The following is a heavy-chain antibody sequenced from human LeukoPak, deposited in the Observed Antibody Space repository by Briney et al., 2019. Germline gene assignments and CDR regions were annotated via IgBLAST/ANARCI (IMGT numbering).Heavy chain of an antibody. CDR2: ISSSSSFL. CDR3: AKSNWFDP. CDR1: GFTFSSSS. J-gene: IGHJ5*02. Sequence: GGSPRLSCAASGFTFSSSSMNWVRQAPGKGLEWVSSISSSSSFLYYADSVKGRFTISRDNAQNTLFLQMTSLRAEDTAVYYCAKSNWFDPWGQGTLVTASS. V-gene: IGHV3-21*01.